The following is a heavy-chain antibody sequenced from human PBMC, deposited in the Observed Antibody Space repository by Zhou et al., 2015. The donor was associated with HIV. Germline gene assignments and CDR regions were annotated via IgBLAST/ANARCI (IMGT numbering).Heavy chain of an antibody. D-gene: IGHD4-17*01. V-gene: IGHV1-69*12. CDR3: ARGIDFGDYIYAFDI. J-gene: IGHJ3*02. CDR2: IIPVFDNKT. Sequence: QVQLVQSGAEVKKPGSSVKVSCKASGGTFSSYAMSWVRQAPGQGLEWMGEIIPVFDNKTTYTQKFQGRVTITADESTTTVYMDLTSLRSEDTAMYFCARGIDFGDYIYAFDIWGQGTMVIVSS. CDR1: GGTFSSYA.